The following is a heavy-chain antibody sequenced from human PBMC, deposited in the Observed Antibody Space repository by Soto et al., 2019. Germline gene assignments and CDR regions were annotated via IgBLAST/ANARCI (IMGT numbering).Heavy chain of an antibody. D-gene: IGHD2-2*01. CDR1: GGSISGTTYY. J-gene: IGHJ5*02. V-gene: IGHV4-39*02. CDR3: ARGGISRIYQLPPFDP. Sequence: SETLSLTCIVSGGSISGTTYYWAWIRQPPGKGLEWIGSVYFDGSTYYNPSLKSRVTISVDTSMNHFSLRLTSVTAADTALYYCARGGISRIYQLPPFDPWGQGTLVTVSS. CDR2: VYFDGST.